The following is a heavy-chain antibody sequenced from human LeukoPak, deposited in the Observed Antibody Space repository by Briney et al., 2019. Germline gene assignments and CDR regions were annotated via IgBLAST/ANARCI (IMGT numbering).Heavy chain of an antibody. CDR3: AKGTYGSGSYFPIP. D-gene: IGHD3-10*01. Sequence: PGGSLRLSCAASGFTFSNYAMNWVRQAPGEGLEWVSGITDSGANTYYADSVKGRFTISRDNSKNTLYLEMNSLRAEDTAVYYCAKGTYGSGSYFPIPWGQGTLVTVSS. CDR1: GFTFSNYA. J-gene: IGHJ5*02. V-gene: IGHV3-23*01. CDR2: ITDSGANT.